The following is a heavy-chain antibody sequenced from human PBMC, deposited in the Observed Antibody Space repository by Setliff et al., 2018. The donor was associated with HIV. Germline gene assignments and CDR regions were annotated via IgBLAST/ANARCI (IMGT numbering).Heavy chain of an antibody. Sequence: SETLSLTCAVYGGSFSTYYWTWIRQPPGRGLEWIGEIKHTGVTNYNPSLKSRVTMSLDTSKNQFSLKLSSVTAADTAVYYCARGRDGELFTKEGNYYYYMDVWGKGTTVTVSS. J-gene: IGHJ6*03. V-gene: IGHV4-34*01. CDR1: GGSFSTYY. CDR2: IKHTGVT. CDR3: ARGRDGELFTKEGNYYYYMDV. D-gene: IGHD3-10*01.